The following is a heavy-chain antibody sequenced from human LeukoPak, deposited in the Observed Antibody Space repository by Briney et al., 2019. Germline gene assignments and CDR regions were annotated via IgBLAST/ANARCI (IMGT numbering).Heavy chain of an antibody. D-gene: IGHD2-2*01. CDR3: ARPYKLGYCSSTSCFEVFDP. V-gene: IGHV1-2*02. CDR2: INPNSGGT. J-gene: IGHJ5*02. CDR1: GYTFTGYY. Sequence: ASVKVSCKASGYTFTGYYMHWVRQAPGQGLEWMGWINPNSGGTNYAQKFQGRVTMTRDTSISTAYMELSRLRSDDTAVYYCARPYKLGYCSSTSCFEVFDPWGQGTLVTVSS.